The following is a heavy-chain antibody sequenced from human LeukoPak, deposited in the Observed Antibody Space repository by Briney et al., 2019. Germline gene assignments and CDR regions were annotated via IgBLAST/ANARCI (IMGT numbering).Heavy chain of an antibody. CDR1: GYSISSGYY. J-gene: IGHJ4*02. CDR2: IYHSGST. CDR3: ARISDHAFDY. D-gene: IGHD6-25*01. V-gene: IGHV4-38-2*02. Sequence: PSETLSLTCTVSGYSISSGYYWGWIRQPPGKGLEWIGSIYHSGSTYYNPSLKSRVTISVDTSKNQFSLKLSSVTAADTAVYYCARISDHAFDYWGQGTLVTVSS.